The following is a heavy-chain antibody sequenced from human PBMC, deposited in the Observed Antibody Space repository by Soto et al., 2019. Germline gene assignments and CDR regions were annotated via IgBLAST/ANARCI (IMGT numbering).Heavy chain of an antibody. CDR1: GGSISSGGYS. CDR3: ARSELRLGELSPLDFDY. D-gene: IGHD3-16*02. CDR2: IYHSGST. Sequence: PSETLSLTCAVSGGSISSGGYSWSWIRQPPGKGLEWIGYIYHSGSTYYNPSLKSRVTISVDRSKNQFSLKLSSVTAADTAVYYCARSELRLGELSPLDFDYRGQGTLVTVSS. V-gene: IGHV4-30-2*01. J-gene: IGHJ4*02.